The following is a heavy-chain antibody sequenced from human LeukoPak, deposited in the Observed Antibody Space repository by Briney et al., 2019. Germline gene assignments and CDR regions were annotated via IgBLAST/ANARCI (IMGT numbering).Heavy chain of an antibody. J-gene: IGHJ4*02. CDR3: ARDRTYGSGGDY. CDR1: GGSISSSSYY. D-gene: IGHD3-3*01. Sequence: SETLSLTCTVSGGSISSSSYYWVWIRQPPGKGLEWIGSISYSGSTYYNPSLKSRVTISVDTSKNQFSLKLSSMTAADTAVYYCARDRTYGSGGDYWGQGTLVTASS. CDR2: ISYSGST. V-gene: IGHV4-39*07.